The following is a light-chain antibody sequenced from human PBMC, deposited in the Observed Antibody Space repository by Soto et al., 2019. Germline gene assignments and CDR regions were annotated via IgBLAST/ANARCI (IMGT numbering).Light chain of an antibody. J-gene: IGLJ1*01. V-gene: IGLV2-14*01. CDR2: EVS. CDR3: TSYTSSITYV. CDR1: SSDVGGYNY. Sequence: QSALTQPASVSASPGQSITISCTGTSSDVGGYNYVSWYQQHPGKAPQLIIYEVSNRPSGISNRFSGSKSGNTASLTISGLQAEDEADYYCTSYTSSITYVFGPGTKLTVL.